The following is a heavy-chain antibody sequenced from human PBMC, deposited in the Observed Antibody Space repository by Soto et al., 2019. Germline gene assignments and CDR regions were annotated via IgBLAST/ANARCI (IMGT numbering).Heavy chain of an antibody. CDR1: GYIFTGYY. Sequence: ASVKVSCKASGYIFTGYYMHWVRQAPGQGLEWMGWINPNSGGTSYAQRFQGRVTMTRDTSISTAFMELSRLRSDDTAVYFCARSKQWPNWFDPWGQGTLVTV. CDR2: INPNSGGT. J-gene: IGHJ5*02. D-gene: IGHD6-19*01. CDR3: ARSKQWPNWFDP. V-gene: IGHV1-2*02.